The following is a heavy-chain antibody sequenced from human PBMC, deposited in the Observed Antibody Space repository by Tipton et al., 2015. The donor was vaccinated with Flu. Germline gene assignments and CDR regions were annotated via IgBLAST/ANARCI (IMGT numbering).Heavy chain of an antibody. J-gene: IGHJ5*02. D-gene: IGHD6-19*01. Sequence: QLVQSGAEVKKAGASVKVSCKASGYTFSSYGISWVRQAPGQGLEWMGWISPYNGKIKYAKKFQGRVTMTTDTSTSTAYMELRSLRSDDTAVYYWARTAKIWLVVARIQVWFDPWGQGSLVTVSS. CDR3: ARTAKIWLVVARIQVWFDP. CDR2: ISPYNGKI. V-gene: IGHV1-18*01. CDR1: GYTFSSYG.